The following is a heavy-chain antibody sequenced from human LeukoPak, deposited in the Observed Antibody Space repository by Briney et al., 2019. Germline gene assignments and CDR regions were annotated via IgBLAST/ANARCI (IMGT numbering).Heavy chain of an antibody. J-gene: IGHJ6*02. CDR2: IYYSGST. CDR1: GGSISTYY. V-gene: IGHV4-59*08. CDR3: ATLYSSSWYYYYGMDV. D-gene: IGHD6-13*01. Sequence: SETLSLTCTVSGGSISTYYWSWIRQPPGKGLEWIGYIYYSGSTNYNPSLKSRVPISVDTSKNQFSLKLSSVPAADTAVYYCATLYSSSWYYYYGMDVWGQGTTVTVSS.